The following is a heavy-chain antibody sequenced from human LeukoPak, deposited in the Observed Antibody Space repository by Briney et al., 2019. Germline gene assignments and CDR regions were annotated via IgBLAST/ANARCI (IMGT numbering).Heavy chain of an antibody. Sequence: SQTLSLTCAIFGDSVSPNFAAWNWLRQSPSRGLEWLGRTYYWSRWYNEYATSGESRITINPDTSKNQFSLQLNFVTPEDTAVYYCARESGDYVKFDYWGQGTLVTVSS. CDR3: ARESGDYVKFDY. J-gene: IGHJ4*02. CDR1: GDSVSPNFAA. CDR2: TYYWSRWYN. D-gene: IGHD3-16*01. V-gene: IGHV6-1*01.